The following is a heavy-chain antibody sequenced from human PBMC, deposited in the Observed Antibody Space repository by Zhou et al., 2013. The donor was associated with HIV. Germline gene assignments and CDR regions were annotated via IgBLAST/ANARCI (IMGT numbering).Heavy chain of an antibody. J-gene: IGHJ4*02. CDR2: IIPIFGTA. D-gene: IGHD3-10*01. CDR1: GGTFSNYA. Sequence: QVQLVQSGAEVKKPGSSVKVSCKASGGTFSNYAFSWVRQAPGQGLEWMGGIIPIFGTANYAQKFQGRVTMTRDTSISTAYMELSRLRSDDTAVYYCARARYYYGSGSYYPFDYWGQGTLVTVSS. V-gene: IGHV1-69*05. CDR3: ARARYYYGSGSYYPFDY.